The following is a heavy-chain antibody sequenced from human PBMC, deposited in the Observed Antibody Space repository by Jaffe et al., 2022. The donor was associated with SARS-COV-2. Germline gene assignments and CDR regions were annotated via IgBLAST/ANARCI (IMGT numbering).Heavy chain of an antibody. Sequence: QLQLQESGPGLVKPSETLSLTCTVSGGSISSSSYYWGWIRQPPGKGLEWIGSIYYSGSTYYNPSLKSRVTISVDTSKNQFSLKLSSVTAADTAVYYCAREGAYSNGGFDYWGQGTLVTVSS. CDR1: GGSISSSSYY. J-gene: IGHJ4*02. V-gene: IGHV4-39*02. D-gene: IGHD4-4*01. CDR3: AREGAYSNGGFDY. CDR2: IYYSGST.